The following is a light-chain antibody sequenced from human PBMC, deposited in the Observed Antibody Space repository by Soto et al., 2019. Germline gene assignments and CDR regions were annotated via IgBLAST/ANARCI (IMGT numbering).Light chain of an antibody. Sequence: QSALTQPPSVSAAPGQKFSISCSGSSXNIGENYVSWYQQLPGTAPQLLIYDNNKRPSGIPDRFSGSKSGTSATLGITGLQTGDEADYYSATWDSYPYAFLFGTGTKV. CDR3: ATWDSYPYAFL. J-gene: IGLJ1*01. V-gene: IGLV1-51*01. CDR2: DNN. CDR1: SXNIGENY.